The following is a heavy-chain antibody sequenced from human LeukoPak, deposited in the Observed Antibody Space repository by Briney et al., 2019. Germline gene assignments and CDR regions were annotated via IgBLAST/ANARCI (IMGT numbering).Heavy chain of an antibody. J-gene: IGHJ5*02. V-gene: IGHV4-59*01. CDR1: GVSISIYY. Sequence: PSETLSLTCTVSGVSISIYYWSWIRQPPGKGLEWIGYIYNSESTYYNPPLKSRVTISLDTSKNQFSLRLNSVTAADTAVYYCARVKGSNWFDPWGQGTLVTVSS. CDR2: IYNSEST. CDR3: ARVKGSNWFDP. D-gene: IGHD6-6*01.